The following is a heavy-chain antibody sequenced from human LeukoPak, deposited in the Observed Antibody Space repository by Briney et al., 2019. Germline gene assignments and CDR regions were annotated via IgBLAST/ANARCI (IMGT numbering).Heavy chain of an antibody. CDR1: GFTFSSYA. CDR3: AKDLSSRTGSYYFDY. V-gene: IGHV3-23*01. CDR2: ISGSGGST. J-gene: IGHJ4*02. D-gene: IGHD6-6*01. Sequence: GGSLRLSCAASGFTFSSYAMSWVRQAPGKGLEWVSAISGSGGSTYYADSVKGRFTISRDNSKSTLYLQMNSLRAEDTAVYYCAKDLSSRTGSYYFDYWGQGTLVTVSS.